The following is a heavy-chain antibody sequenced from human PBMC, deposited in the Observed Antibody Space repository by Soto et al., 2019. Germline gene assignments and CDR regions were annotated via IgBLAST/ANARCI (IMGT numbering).Heavy chain of an antibody. CDR2: ISYDGSNK. V-gene: IGHV3-30*18. J-gene: IGHJ4*02. Sequence: QVQLVESGGGVDQPGRSLRLSCAASGFTFSSYGMHWVRQAPGKGLEWVAVISYDGSNKYYADSVKGRFTISRDNSKNTLYLQMNSLRAEDTAVYYCAKIIAAAGTGFDYWGQGTLVTVSS. CDR3: AKIIAAAGTGFDY. CDR1: GFTFSSYG. D-gene: IGHD6-13*01.